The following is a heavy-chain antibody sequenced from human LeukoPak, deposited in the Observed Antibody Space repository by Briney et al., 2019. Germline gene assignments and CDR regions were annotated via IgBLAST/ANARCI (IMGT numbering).Heavy chain of an antibody. CDR3: AKDLMRDRWFGES. J-gene: IGHJ5*02. D-gene: IGHD3-10*01. Sequence: GGSLRLSCAASGFTFSSYSMNWVRQAPGRGLEWVAFIRYEGNDKYYADSVKGRFTISRDNYKNTLYLEMNSLRVEDTAVYYCAKDLMRDRWFGESWGQGTLVIVSS. CDR2: IRYEGNDK. CDR1: GFTFSSYS. V-gene: IGHV3-30*02.